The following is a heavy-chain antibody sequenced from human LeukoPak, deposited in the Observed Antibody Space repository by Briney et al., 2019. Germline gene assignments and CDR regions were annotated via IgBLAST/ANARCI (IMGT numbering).Heavy chain of an antibody. CDR1: GESFSDYY. CDR3: ARRRDWNDVLDP. V-gene: IGHV4-34*01. CDR2: ISHDGNT. Sequence: PSETLSLTCAVYGESFSDYYWSWTRQPPEKGLEWIGQISHDGNTNYNPSLKSRVTLSTDTSKNQFSLRLTSVTTADTAIYYCARRRDWNDVLDPWGQGTPVTVSS. D-gene: IGHD1-1*01. J-gene: IGHJ5*02.